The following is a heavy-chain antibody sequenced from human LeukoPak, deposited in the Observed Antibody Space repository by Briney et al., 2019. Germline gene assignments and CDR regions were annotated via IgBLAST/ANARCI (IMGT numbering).Heavy chain of an antibody. J-gene: IGHJ4*02. V-gene: IGHV1-46*01. CDR3: ARDWVVRGVIAY. Sequence: ASVKVSCKASGYTFTSYYMHWVRQAPGQGLEWMGIINPSGGSTSYAQKFQGRVTMTRDMSTSTVYMELSSLRSEDTAVYYCARDWVVRGVIAYWGQGTLVTVSS. CDR1: GYTFTSYY. D-gene: IGHD3-10*01. CDR2: INPSGGST.